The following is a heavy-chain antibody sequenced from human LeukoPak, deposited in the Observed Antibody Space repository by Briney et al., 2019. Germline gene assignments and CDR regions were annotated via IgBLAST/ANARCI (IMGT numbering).Heavy chain of an antibody. J-gene: IGHJ4*02. CDR2: IYYNEPT. CDR1: GGSIKSSDYY. CDR3: AREHRWLSQTSPGDS. V-gene: IGHV4-39*07. Sequence: PSETLSLTCSVSGGSIKSSDYYWGWIRQPPGKGLEWVGTIYYNEPTQYNPSLKSRVTISVDTSKNQFSLRLSSVTAADTAVYFCAREHRWLSQTSPGDSWGQGILVTVSS. D-gene: IGHD6-19*01.